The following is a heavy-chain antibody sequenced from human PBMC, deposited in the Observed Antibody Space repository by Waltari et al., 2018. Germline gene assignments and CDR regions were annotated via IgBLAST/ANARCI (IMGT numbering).Heavy chain of an antibody. CDR2: IVTRGGA. CDR3: ARTSYDSSGYYYYGY. V-gene: IGHV4-4*07. J-gene: IGHJ4*02. Sequence: QVQLQESGPGLVKPSETLSLTCTVSGGSISSYYWSWIRQPARQGREWIGLIVTRGGANYNPSLKSRVTMSVDTSKNQFSLKLSSVTAADTAVYYCARTSYDSSGYYYYGYWGQGTLVTVSS. CDR1: GGSISSYY. D-gene: IGHD3-22*01.